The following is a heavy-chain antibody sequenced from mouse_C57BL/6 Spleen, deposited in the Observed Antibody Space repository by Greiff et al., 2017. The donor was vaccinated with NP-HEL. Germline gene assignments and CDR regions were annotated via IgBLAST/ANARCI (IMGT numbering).Heavy chain of an antibody. D-gene: IGHD1-1*01. J-gene: IGHJ3*01. V-gene: IGHV1-18*01. CDR1: GYTFTDYN. CDR2: INPNNGGT. CDR3: ARRDYGSKPFAY. Sequence: EVQLQQSGPELVKPGASVKIPCKASGYTFTDYNMDWVKQSHGKSLEWIGDINPNNGGTIYNQKFKGKATLTVDKSSSTAYMELRSLTSDDTAVYYCARRDYGSKPFAYWGQGTLVTVSA.